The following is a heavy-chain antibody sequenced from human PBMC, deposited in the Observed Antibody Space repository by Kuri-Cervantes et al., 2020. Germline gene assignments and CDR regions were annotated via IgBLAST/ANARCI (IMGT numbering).Heavy chain of an antibody. V-gene: IGHV1-2*02. Sequence: ASVKVSCKASGYTFTGYYMHWVRQDPGQGLEWMGWINPNSGGTNYAQKFQGRVTMTRDTSISTAYMELSSLRSEDTAVYYCARCLRARDGYNYNWYFDLWGRGTLVTVSS. CDR2: INPNSGGT. J-gene: IGHJ2*01. CDR3: ARCLRARDGYNYNWYFDL. D-gene: IGHD5-24*01. CDR1: GYTFTGYY.